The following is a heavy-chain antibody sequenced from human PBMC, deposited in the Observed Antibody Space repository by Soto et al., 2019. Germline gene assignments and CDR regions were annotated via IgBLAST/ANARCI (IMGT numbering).Heavy chain of an antibody. CDR3: SILPRGYSSVLEDY. D-gene: IGHD5-18*01. J-gene: IGHJ4*02. Sequence: QVQLVQSGAEVKKPGSSVKVSCKASGGTFSSYAISWVRQAPGQGLEWMGGIIPIFGTASYAQKFQGRVTINADESTSTAYMELSSLRSEDTAVYYCSILPRGYSSVLEDYWGQGTLVTVSS. V-gene: IGHV1-69*12. CDR2: IIPIFGTA. CDR1: GGTFSSYA.